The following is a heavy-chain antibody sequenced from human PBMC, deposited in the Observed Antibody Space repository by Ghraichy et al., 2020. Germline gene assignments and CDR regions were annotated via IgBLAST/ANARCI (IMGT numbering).Heavy chain of an antibody. CDR3: ARDGMFAGDAFDI. J-gene: IGHJ3*02. Sequence: GGSLRLSCAASGFIFRNHGMHWVRQAPGKGLEWVTVIWYDGSKKFYADSVKGRFTISRDNSKNTLYLQMKSLRAEDTAVYYCARDGMFAGDAFDIWGRGTLVTVSS. CDR1: GFIFRNHG. V-gene: IGHV3-33*01. CDR2: IWYDGSKK. D-gene: IGHD3-16*01.